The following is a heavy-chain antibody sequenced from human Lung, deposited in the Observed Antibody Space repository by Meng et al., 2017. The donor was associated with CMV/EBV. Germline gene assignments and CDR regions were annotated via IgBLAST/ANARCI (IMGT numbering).Heavy chain of an antibody. CDR2: ISAYNGDT. Sequence: ASVKVSXKASGYIFTKYGVNWMRQAPGQGPEWMGWISAYNGDTMYAPKVQGRVTMTTDTSTSTAYMELRGLRSDDTAVYYCARDFVVLPAATYFDYWGQGTLVTVSS. CDR3: ARDFVVLPAATYFDY. D-gene: IGHD2-2*01. V-gene: IGHV1-18*01. J-gene: IGHJ4*02. CDR1: GYIFTKYG.